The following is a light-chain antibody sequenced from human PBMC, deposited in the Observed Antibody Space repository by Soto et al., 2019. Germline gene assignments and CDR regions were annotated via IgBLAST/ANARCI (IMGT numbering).Light chain of an antibody. CDR2: DVS. V-gene: IGLV2-11*01. Sequence: QSVLTQPRSVSGSPGQSVTISCTGTSSDVGGYNYVSWYQHHPGKAPKLMIYDVSKRPSGVPDRFSGSNSGNTASLTISGLQAEDEADYYCCSYAGTYTVVFGGGTKLTVL. CDR1: SSDVGGYNY. J-gene: IGLJ2*01. CDR3: CSYAGTYTVV.